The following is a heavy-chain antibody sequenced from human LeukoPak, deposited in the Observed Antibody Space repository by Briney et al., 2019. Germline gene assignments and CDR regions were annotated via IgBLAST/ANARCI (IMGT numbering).Heavy chain of an antibody. J-gene: IGHJ4*02. V-gene: IGHV1-46*03. D-gene: IGHD6-19*01. CDR1: GYTFTSYY. CDR3: ASLGSVAGTKMPNDY. CDR2: INPSGGST. Sequence: GASVKVSCKAFGYTFTSYYMHWVRQAPGQGLEWMGIINPSGGSTSYAQKFQGRVTMTRDTSTSTVYMELSSLRSEDTAVYYCASLGSVAGTKMPNDYWGQGTLVTVSS.